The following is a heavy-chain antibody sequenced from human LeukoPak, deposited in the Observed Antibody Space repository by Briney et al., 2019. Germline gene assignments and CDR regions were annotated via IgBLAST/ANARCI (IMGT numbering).Heavy chain of an antibody. D-gene: IGHD3-3*01. CDR2: ISYDGTNK. J-gene: IGHJ4*02. CDR3: AKENDFVY. CDR1: GFTFSNYD. Sequence: PGGSLRLSCAASGFTFSNYDMHWVRQAPGKGLEWVAVISYDGTNKYYADSAKGRFTISRDNSKSTLYLQMNSLRAEDTAVYYCAKENDFVYWGQGTLVTVSS. V-gene: IGHV3-30*18.